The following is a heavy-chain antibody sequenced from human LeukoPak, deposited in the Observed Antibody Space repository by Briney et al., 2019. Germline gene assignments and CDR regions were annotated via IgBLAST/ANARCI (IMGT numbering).Heavy chain of an antibody. J-gene: IGHJ4*02. CDR2: IGGSGDST. Sequence: GGSLRLSCSASGFTFSSYAMSWVRQAPGKALEWVSGIGGSGDSTYYADSVKGRITISRDNSKNTLYLQMNSLRAEDTAVYYCVKGSGGSCYSAADYWGQGTLVIVSS. CDR1: GFTFSSYA. D-gene: IGHD2-15*01. CDR3: VKGSGGSCYSAADY. V-gene: IGHV3-23*01.